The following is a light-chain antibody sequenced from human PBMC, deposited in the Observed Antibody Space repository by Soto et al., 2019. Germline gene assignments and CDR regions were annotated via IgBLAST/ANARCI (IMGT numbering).Light chain of an antibody. J-gene: IGKJ3*01. CDR2: VAS. CDR1: HDISNF. CDR3: QKYNSAPFT. V-gene: IGKV1-27*01. Sequence: DIQMHQSPSSLSASVGDRVTITCRASHDISNFLGWFQQNPGKVPNLLIYVASTLQSGVPYRFSGNGSGTYFNRTISILQPEDFATYFCQKYNSAPFTFGHGTTVDSK.